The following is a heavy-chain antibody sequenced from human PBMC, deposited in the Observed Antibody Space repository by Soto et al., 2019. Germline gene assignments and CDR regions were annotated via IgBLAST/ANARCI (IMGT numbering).Heavy chain of an antibody. V-gene: IGHV4-4*07. CDR1: GDSVSKYY. Sequence: QVQLQESGPGLVKPSETLSLTCTVSGDSVSKYYWNWIRQSAGKGLEWIGRIYTTRSPNYNPSLKSRVTMSVDTSKNQFSLKLNLSSVTAADTAVYYCARSPAYGDYANLDTWGQGTLVTVSS. CDR2: IYTTRSP. D-gene: IGHD4-17*01. J-gene: IGHJ5*02. CDR3: ARSPAYGDYANLDT.